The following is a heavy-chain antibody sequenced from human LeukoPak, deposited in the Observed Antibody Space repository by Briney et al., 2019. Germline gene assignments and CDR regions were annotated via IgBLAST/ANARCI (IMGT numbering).Heavy chain of an antibody. D-gene: IGHD2-21*02. V-gene: IGHV4-31*03. CDR1: GGSISSGGYY. CDR2: IYYSGST. J-gene: IGHJ4*02. CDR3: ARVVVVTAIGDYYFDY. Sequence: PSESLSLTCTISGGSISSGGYYWSWIRQHPGKGLEWFGYIYYSGSTYYNPSLKSRVTISVDTSKNQFSLKLSSVTAADTAVYYCARVVVVTAIGDYYFDYWGQGTLVTVSS.